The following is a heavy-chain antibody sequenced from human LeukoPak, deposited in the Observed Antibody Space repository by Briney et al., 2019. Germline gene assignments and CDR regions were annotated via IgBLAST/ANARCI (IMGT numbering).Heavy chain of an antibody. CDR1: GYTFTSYA. J-gene: IGHJ5*02. V-gene: IGHV1-3*01. CDR3: ARDGYNLSWGDYWFDP. CDR2: ISAGNGNT. D-gene: IGHD5-24*01. Sequence: ASVKVSCKASGYTFTSYAIHWVRQAPGQRLEWTGWISAGNGNTKYSQNFQGRVTFISNTSATTAFMELSSLRSEDAAVYYCARDGYNLSWGDYWFDPWGQGTLVTVSS.